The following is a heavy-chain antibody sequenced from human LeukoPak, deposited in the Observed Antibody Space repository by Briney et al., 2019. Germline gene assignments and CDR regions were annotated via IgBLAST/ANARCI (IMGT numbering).Heavy chain of an antibody. CDR3: TRWSLWSTEFGFDY. CDR2: IRTKANSYAT. CDR1: GFTFSGSA. V-gene: IGHV3-73*01. J-gene: IGHJ4*02. D-gene: IGHD3-10*01. Sequence: PGGSLRLSCAASGFTFSGSAMHWVRQASGKGLQWVGRIRTKANSYATEYAASVKGRFAISRDDSKNTAYLQMNSLKTEDTAVYYCTRWSLWSTEFGFDYWGQGTLVTVSS.